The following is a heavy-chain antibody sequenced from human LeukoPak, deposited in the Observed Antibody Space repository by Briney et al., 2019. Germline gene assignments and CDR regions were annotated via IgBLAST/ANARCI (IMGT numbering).Heavy chain of an antibody. J-gene: IGHJ4*02. CDR1: GFTLRSFN. CDR3: VRDNDWAFDY. D-gene: IGHD3-9*01. Sequence: PGGSLRLSCTASGFTLRSFNMNWVRQAPGKGLEWVSHISPRSDIISYADSVKGRFTISRDNAKNSLYLHMNSLRADDMAVYYCVRDNDWAFDYWGQGTLVPVSS. V-gene: IGHV3-48*01. CDR2: ISPRSDII.